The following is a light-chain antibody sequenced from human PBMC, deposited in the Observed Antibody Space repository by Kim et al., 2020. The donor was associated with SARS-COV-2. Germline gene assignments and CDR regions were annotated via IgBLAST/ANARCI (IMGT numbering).Light chain of an antibody. CDR2: GNK. J-gene: IGLJ2*01. Sequence: QSVLTQPPSVSGAPGQRVTISCTGSRSSIGAGYDVHWYQQLPGTAPKLLIYGNKNRPSGVPERFSGSKSGASASLAISGLQAEDEAVYYCQSYDSSLTLFGGGTQLTVL. V-gene: IGLV1-40*01. CDR3: QSYDSSLTL. CDR1: RSSIGAGYD.